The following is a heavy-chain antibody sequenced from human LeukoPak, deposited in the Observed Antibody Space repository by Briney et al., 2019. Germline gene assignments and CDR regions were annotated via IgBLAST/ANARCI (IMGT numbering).Heavy chain of an antibody. CDR3: AKDLGGYNDYSGYYYPEAFDI. CDR1: GGSMSSYY. Sequence: SSGTLSLTCSVSGGSMSSYYWNWIRQPPGKGLEWIGYIYHTGITNQNPSLKSRVAISLDTSKSQFSLKLTSVTAADTAVYYCAKDLGGYNDYSGYYYPEAFDIWGQGTMVTVSS. D-gene: IGHD3-22*01. V-gene: IGHV4-59*01. CDR2: IYHTGIT. J-gene: IGHJ3*02.